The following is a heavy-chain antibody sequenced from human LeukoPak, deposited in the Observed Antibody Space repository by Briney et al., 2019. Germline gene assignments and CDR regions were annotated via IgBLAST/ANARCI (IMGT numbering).Heavy chain of an antibody. J-gene: IGHJ4*02. V-gene: IGHV3-66*01. CDR2: IYSGGST. D-gene: IGHD2-15*01. CDR3: AKSGLNRFDY. Sequence: GGSLRLSCAVSGFTVSRNYMTWVRQVPGKGLEWVSIIYSGGSTYYADSVKGRFTISRDNSKNTLYLQMNSLRAEDTAVYYCAKSGLNRFDYWGQGTLVTVSS. CDR1: GFTVSRNY.